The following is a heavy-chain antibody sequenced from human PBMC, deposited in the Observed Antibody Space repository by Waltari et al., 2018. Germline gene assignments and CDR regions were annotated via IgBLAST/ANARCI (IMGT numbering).Heavy chain of an antibody. CDR2: NDTTIGGR. D-gene: IGHD4-17*01. V-gene: IGHV1-2*02. Sequence: QAQLVQSGAEVREPGASVRVSCKASGYSFTAHYMHWVRQAPGQGPEWMGCNDTTIGGREYAQTFQGRVTMTRDTSISTVYMELFRLRVDDTAVYYCARDVGKYGDNWYFDVWGRGTLVVVSS. CDR3: ARDVGKYGDNWYFDV. J-gene: IGHJ2*01. CDR1: GYSFTAHY.